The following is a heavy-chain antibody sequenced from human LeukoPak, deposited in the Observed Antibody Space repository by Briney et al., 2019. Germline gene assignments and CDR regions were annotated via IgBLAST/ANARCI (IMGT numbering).Heavy chain of an antibody. V-gene: IGHV1-18*01. Sequence: ASVKVSCKASGYTFNNFGISWVRQAPGQGLEWMGWISGNNDNPNYGLNFQGRFTVTTHSSTSTAYMELRNLRSDDTAVYYCARDRTSTDDYWGQGTLVTVSS. J-gene: IGHJ4*02. CDR1: GYTFNNFG. CDR2: ISGNNDNP. CDR3: ARDRTSTDDY. D-gene: IGHD2-2*01.